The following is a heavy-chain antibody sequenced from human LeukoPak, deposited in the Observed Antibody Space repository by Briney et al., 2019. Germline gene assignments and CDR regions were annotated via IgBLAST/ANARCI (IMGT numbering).Heavy chain of an antibody. CDR2: IYHSGST. CDR3: ARLSDY. Sequence: SETLSLTCAVSGYSISSGYYWGWIRQPPGKGLEWIGSIYHSGSTYYNPPLKSRVTISVDTSKNQFSLKLSSVTAADTAVYYCARLSDYWGQGTLVTVSS. J-gene: IGHJ4*02. CDR1: GYSISSGYY. V-gene: IGHV4-38-2*01. D-gene: IGHD3-3*02.